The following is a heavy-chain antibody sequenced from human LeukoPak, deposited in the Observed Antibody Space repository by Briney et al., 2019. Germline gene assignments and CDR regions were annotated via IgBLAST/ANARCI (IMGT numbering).Heavy chain of an antibody. J-gene: IGHJ4*02. D-gene: IGHD6-13*01. CDR2: XXXXGAST. CDR1: GFTFSSYA. V-gene: IGHV3-23*01. CDR3: ARAGDGYSSSWRGESTFDY. Sequence: GGTLRLSCAASGFTFSSYAMGWVRQAPGKGVXXXXXXXXXGASTYYTGSVKDRFTIDRENSMTTLYLQMHSLRAEDTAVFYCARAGDGYSSSWRGESTFDYWGQGTLVTVSS.